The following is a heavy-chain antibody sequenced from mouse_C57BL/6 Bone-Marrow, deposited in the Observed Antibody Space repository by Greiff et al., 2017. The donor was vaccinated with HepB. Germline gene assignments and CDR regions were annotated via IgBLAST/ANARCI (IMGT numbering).Heavy chain of an antibody. J-gene: IGHJ4*01. CDR1: GYTFTSYW. CDR2: IHPNSGST. D-gene: IGHD1-1*01. Sequence: VKLQQPGAELVKPGASVKLSCKASGYTFTSYWMHWVKQRPGQGLEWIGMIHPNSGSTNYNEKFKSKATLTVDKSSSTAYMQLSSLTSEDSAVYYCARESTTVVATDYYAMDYWGQGTSVTVSS. V-gene: IGHV1-64*01. CDR3: ARESTTVVATDYYAMDY.